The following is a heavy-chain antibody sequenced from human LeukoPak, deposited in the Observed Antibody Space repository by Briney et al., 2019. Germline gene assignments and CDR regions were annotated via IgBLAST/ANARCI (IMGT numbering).Heavy chain of an antibody. CDR3: ARDLYIVVVPAAICPGY. Sequence: ASVKVSCKASGGTFSSYAISWVRQAPGQGLEWMGRIIPILGIANYAQKFQGRVTITADKSTSTAYMELSSLRSEDTAVYYCARDLYIVVVPAAICPGYWGQGTLVTVSS. CDR1: GGTFSSYA. V-gene: IGHV1-69*04. CDR2: IIPILGIA. D-gene: IGHD2-2*01. J-gene: IGHJ4*02.